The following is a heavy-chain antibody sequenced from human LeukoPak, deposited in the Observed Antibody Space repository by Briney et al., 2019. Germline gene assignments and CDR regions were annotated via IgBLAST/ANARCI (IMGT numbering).Heavy chain of an antibody. V-gene: IGHV3-30*18. CDR3: AKGGTDTRGYSYGFNYYGMDV. J-gene: IGHJ6*02. D-gene: IGHD5-18*01. CDR1: GFTFSSYG. Sequence: PGGSLRLSCAASGFTFSSYGMHWVRQAPGKGLEWVAVISYDGSNKYYADSVKGRFTISRDNSKNTLYLQMNSLSAEDTAVYYCAKGGTDTRGYSYGFNYYGMDVWGQGTTVTVSS. CDR2: ISYDGSNK.